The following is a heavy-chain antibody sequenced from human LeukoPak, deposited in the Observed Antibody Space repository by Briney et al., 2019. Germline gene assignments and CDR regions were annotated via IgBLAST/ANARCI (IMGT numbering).Heavy chain of an antibody. CDR1: GYTFTSYG. D-gene: IGHD1-26*01. CDR2: ISAHNGNT. V-gene: IGHV1-18*01. CDR3: ARSGWELLPKPLDSYYFDY. J-gene: IGHJ4*02. Sequence: GASVKVSCKASGYTFTSYGISWVRQAPGQGLEWMGWISAHNGNTNYAQKLQGRVTMTTDTSTSTAYMELRSLRSDDTALYYCARSGWELLPKPLDSYYFDYWGQGTLVTVSS.